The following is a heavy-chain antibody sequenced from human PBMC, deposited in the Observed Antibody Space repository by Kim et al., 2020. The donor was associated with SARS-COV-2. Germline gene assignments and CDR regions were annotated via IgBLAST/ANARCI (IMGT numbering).Heavy chain of an antibody. CDR3: ARRDYYHYCTDV. V-gene: IGHV4-39*01. Sequence: SETLSLTCTVSGGSISRSSYYWDWIRQPPGKGLEWIRNLDYTGGTYYNPSLKSRVTISVDTSKNQFSLKLSSVTAADTAIYYCARRDYYHYCTDVWAPGT. CDR1: GGSISRSSYY. CDR2: LDYTGGT. J-gene: IGHJ6*02.